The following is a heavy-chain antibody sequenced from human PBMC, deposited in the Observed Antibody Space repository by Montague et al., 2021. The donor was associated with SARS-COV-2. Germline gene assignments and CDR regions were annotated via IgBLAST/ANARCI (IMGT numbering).Heavy chain of an antibody. CDR3: AIGLITGSYSLYHY. J-gene: IGHJ4*02. Sequence: SRRLSCAASGFTFSSYAMHLVRQAPGKGLEWVAVISYDGSNKYYADSVKGRFTISRDDSKNTLYLQMSSLRAEESAVYYCAIGLITGSYSLYHYWGQGTLVTVSS. CDR1: GFTFSSYA. V-gene: IGHV3-30*04. CDR2: ISYDGSNK. D-gene: IGHD1-26*01.